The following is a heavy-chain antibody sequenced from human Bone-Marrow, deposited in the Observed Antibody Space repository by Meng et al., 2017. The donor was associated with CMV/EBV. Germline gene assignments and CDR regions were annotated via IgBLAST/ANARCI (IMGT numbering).Heavy chain of an antibody. CDR3: ARDLSSIVVVPAAIHYYYYYGMDV. CDR2: ISSSSSTI. D-gene: IGHD2-2*02. CDR1: GFTFSSYE. V-gene: IGHV3-48*03. J-gene: IGHJ6*02. Sequence: GGSRRLSCAASGFTFSSYEMNWFRQAPGKGLEWVSYISSSSSTIYYADSVKGRFTISRDNAKNSLYLQMNSMRAEDTAVYYCARDLSSIVVVPAAIHYYYYYGMDVWGQGTTVTVSS.